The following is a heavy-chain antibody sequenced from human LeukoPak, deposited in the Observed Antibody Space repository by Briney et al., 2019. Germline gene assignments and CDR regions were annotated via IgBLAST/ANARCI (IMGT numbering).Heavy chain of an antibody. CDR3: ARNKYYYYYMDV. Sequence: SVKVSCKASGGTFSSYAISWVRQAPGQGLEWMGGIIPIFGTANYAQKFQGRVTITTDESTSTASMELSSLRSEDTAVYHCARNKYYYYYMDVWGKGTTVTVSS. CDR2: IIPIFGTA. D-gene: IGHD1/OR15-1a*01. CDR1: GGTFSSYA. V-gene: IGHV1-69*05. J-gene: IGHJ6*03.